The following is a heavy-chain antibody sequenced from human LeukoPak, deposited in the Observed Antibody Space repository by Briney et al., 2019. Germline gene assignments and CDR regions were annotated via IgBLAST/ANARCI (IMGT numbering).Heavy chain of an antibody. V-gene: IGHV4-39*07. CDR3: AIAPYYYDSSGYSHDAFDI. CDR1: GGSISSGSYY. Sequence: SETLSLTCTVSGGSISSGSYYWGWIRQPPGKGLEWIGSIYYSGNTYYNPSLKSRVTISVDTSKNQFSLKLSSVTAADTAVYYCAIAPYYYDSSGYSHDAFDIWGQGTMVTVSS. J-gene: IGHJ3*02. D-gene: IGHD3-22*01. CDR2: IYYSGNT.